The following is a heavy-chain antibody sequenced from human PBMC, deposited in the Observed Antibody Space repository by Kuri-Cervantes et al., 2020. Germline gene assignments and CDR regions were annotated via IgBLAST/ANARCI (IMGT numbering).Heavy chain of an antibody. CDR2: ISDDGSRP. V-gene: IGHV3-30*04. J-gene: IGHJ3*02. CDR1: GFTFSGYG. Sequence: GESLKISCAASGFTFSGYGVCWVRQDPDRGLEWVAVISDDGSRPYYADSVKGRFTISRDNSKNTLYLQMNSLRAEDTAVYYCAKDFRFGELSVGAFDIWGQGTMVTVSS. D-gene: IGHD3-10*01. CDR3: AKDFRFGELSVGAFDI.